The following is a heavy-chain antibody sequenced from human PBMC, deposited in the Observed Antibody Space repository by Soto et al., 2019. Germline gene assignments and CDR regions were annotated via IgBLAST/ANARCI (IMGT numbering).Heavy chain of an antibody. J-gene: IGHJ4*02. D-gene: IGHD1-1*01. V-gene: IGHV1-46*01. CDR1: GYTFTSYY. CDR2: INPNSGST. Sequence: QVQLVQSGAEVKKPGASVNVSCKASGYTFTSYYMHWVRQAPGHGLEWMGIINPNSGSTTYAQKFVGRATITSHTSTSTVYMDLSSLKSDDTAVYYCASGYKGSLSFEYWGQGTLVTVSS. CDR3: ASGYKGSLSFEY.